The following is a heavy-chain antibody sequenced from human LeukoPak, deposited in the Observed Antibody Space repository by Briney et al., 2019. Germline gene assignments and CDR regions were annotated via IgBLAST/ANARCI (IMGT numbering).Heavy chain of an antibody. J-gene: IGHJ5*02. CDR2: IYPGDSDT. CDR1: GYSFTSYW. V-gene: IGHV5-51*01. CDR3: ARSAPRHSYWFDP. Sequence: GESLKISCKGSGYSFTSYWIGWVRQMPGKGLEWMGIIYPGDSDTRYSPSFQGQVTISADKSISTAYLQWSGLKASDTAMYYCARSAPRHSYWFDPWGQGTLVTVSS. D-gene: IGHD3-3*02.